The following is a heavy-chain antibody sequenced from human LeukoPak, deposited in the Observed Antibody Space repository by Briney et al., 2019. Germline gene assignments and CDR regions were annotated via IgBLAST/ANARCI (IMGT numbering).Heavy chain of an antibody. D-gene: IGHD2-15*01. CDR1: GYTFTGYY. CDR2: INPNSGGT. CDR3: ARAAGCSGGSCYSDY. Sequence: GASVKVSCKASGYTFTGYYMHWVRQAPGQGLEWMGWINPNSGGTNYAQKFQGRVTMTRDTSISTAYMELSRLRFDDTAVYYCARAAGCSGGSCYSDYWGQGTLVTVSS. V-gene: IGHV1-2*02. J-gene: IGHJ4*02.